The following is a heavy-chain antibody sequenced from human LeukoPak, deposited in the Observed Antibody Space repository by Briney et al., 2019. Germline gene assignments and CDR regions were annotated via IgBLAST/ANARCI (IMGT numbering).Heavy chain of an antibody. CDR3: AKDQAYYYDSSGYYYIFPYYFDY. CDR1: GFTFSSYA. Sequence: GGSLRLSCAASGFTFSSYAMSWVRQAPGKGLEWVSAISGSGGSTYYADSVKGRFTISRDNSKNTLYLQMNSLRAEDTAVYYCAKDQAYYYDSSGYYYIFPYYFDYWGQGTLVTVPS. CDR2: ISGSGGST. D-gene: IGHD3-22*01. V-gene: IGHV3-23*01. J-gene: IGHJ4*02.